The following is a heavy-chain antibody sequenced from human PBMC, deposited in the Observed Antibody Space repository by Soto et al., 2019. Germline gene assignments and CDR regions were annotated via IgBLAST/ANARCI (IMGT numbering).Heavy chain of an antibody. J-gene: IGHJ4*02. CDR3: AKDRGWGYVWGSPDY. V-gene: IGHV3-30*18. D-gene: IGHD3-16*01. CDR2: ISYDGSNK. CDR1: GFTFSSYG. Sequence: QVQLVESGGGVVQPGRSLRLSCAASGFTFSSYGMHWVRQAPGKGLEWVAVISYDGSNKYYADSVKGRFTISRDNSKNTLYLQMNSLRAEDTAVYYCAKDRGWGYVWGSPDYWGQGTLVTVSS.